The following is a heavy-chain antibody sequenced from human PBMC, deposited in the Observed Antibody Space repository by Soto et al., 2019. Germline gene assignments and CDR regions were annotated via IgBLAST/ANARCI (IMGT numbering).Heavy chain of an antibody. J-gene: IGHJ4*02. CDR3: ARVRYYGSGSYYFRY. CDR2: IIPIFGTA. V-gene: IGHV1-69*13. D-gene: IGHD3-10*01. CDR1: GGTFSSYA. Sequence: SVKVSCKASGGTFSSYAISWVRQAPGQGLEWMGGIIPIFGTANYAQKFQGRVTITADESTSTAYMELSSLRSEDTAVYYCARVRYYGSGSYYFRYWGQGTLVTVSS.